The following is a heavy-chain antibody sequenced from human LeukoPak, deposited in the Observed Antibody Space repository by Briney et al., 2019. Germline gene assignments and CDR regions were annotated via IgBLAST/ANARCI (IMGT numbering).Heavy chain of an antibody. CDR3: ARRHYGSGNIDS. D-gene: IGHD3-10*01. CDR1: SDSISSSSYL. CDR2: IYSNGHI. J-gene: IGHJ4*02. Sequence: SETLSLTCSVSSDSISSSSYLWVWVRQPPGKGLEWIGDIYSNGHISYNPSLKSRAAISEDTSKNQFSLNLSSVTAADTAVYYCARRHYGSGNIDSWGQGTLVTVSS. V-gene: IGHV4-39*01.